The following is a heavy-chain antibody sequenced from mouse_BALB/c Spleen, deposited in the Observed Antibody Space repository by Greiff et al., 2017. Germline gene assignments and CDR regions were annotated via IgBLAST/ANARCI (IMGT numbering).Heavy chain of an antibody. CDR2: ISSGGSYT. CDR1: GFTFSSYG. Sequence: EVQGVESGGDLVKPGGSLKLSCAASGFTFSSYGMSWVRQTPDKRLEWVATISSGGSYTYYPDSVKGRFTISRDNAKNTLYLQMSSLKSEDTAMYYCASQNWEFAYWGQGTLVTVSA. D-gene: IGHD4-1*01. CDR3: ASQNWEFAY. V-gene: IGHV5-6*01. J-gene: IGHJ3*01.